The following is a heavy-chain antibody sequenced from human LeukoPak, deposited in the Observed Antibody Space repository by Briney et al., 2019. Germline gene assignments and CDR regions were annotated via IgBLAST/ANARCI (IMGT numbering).Heavy chain of an antibody. CDR2: IYSSGSS. CDR3: ARDRYGGIIDY. Sequence: SSETLSLTCTVSRGSISGYYWSWIRQPAGKGLEWIGRIYSSGSSNYNPSLKSRVTMSVDTSKNQFSLKLSSVTAADTAVYYCARDRYGGIIDYWGQGTLVTVSS. J-gene: IGHJ4*02. D-gene: IGHD1-1*01. CDR1: RGSISGYY. V-gene: IGHV4-4*07.